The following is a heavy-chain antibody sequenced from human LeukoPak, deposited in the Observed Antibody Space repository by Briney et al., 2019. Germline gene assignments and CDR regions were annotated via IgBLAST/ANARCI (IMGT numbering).Heavy chain of an antibody. D-gene: IGHD1-26*01. J-gene: IGHJ4*02. CDR1: GYTFTSYY. CDR2: IIPIFGTA. V-gene: IGHV1-69*06. CDR3: ARVSSGSYYFDY. Sequence: SVKVSCKASGYTFTSYYMHWVRQAPGQGLEWMGGIIPIFGTANYAQKFQGRVTITADKSTSTAYMELSSLRSEDTAVYYCARVSSGSYYFDYWGQGTLVTVSS.